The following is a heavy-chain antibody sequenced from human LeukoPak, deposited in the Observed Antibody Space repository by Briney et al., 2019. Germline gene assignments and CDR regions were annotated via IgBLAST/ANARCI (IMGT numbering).Heavy chain of an antibody. D-gene: IGHD5-18*01. V-gene: IGHV3-43*02. CDR1: GFTFDDYA. CDR2: ISGDGGST. J-gene: IGHJ4*02. CDR3: AKWQEGIDSYGYPFGY. Sequence: PGGSLRLSCAASGFTFDDYAMHWVRQAPGKGLEWVSLISGDGGSTYYADSVKGRFTISRDNSKNSLYLQMNSLRTEDTALYYCAKWQEGIDSYGYPFGYWGQGTLVTVSS.